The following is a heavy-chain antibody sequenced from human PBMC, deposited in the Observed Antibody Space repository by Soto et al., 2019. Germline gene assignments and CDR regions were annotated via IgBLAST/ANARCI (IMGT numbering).Heavy chain of an antibody. J-gene: IGHJ6*02. CDR1: GYSCTSYG. CDR2: IYPGDSDT. V-gene: IGHV5-51*01. CDR3: ARHGDDVVVPDAMSYYYYYGMDV. Sequence: XESLNLSWNGSGYSCTSYGGGLVLQMPGKGLEWMGIIYPGDSDTRYSPSFQGQVTISADKSISTAYLQWSSLKASDTAMYYCARHGDDVVVPDAMSYYYYYGMDVWGQGTTVTVSS. D-gene: IGHD2-2*01.